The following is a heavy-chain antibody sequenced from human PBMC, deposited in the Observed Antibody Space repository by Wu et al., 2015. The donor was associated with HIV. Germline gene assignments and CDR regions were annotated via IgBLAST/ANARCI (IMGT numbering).Heavy chain of an antibody. CDR1: GGTFSNYG. Sequence: QVQLVQSVAEVKKPGSSVKVSCKASGGTFSNYGISWVRQAPGQGLEWMGWMNPKSGHTGYSQKFQGRITMTRDNSISTAYMELSRLRSADTAVFYCARGPSTRADEVGGYWFDPVGPGEPWSASPQ. CDR3: ARGPSTRADEVGGYWFDP. CDR2: MNPKSGHT. J-gene: IGHJ5*02. V-gene: IGHV1-8*02. D-gene: IGHD3-16*01.